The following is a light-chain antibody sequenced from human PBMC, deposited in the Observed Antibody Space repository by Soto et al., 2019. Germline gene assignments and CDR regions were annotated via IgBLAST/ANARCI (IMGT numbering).Light chain of an antibody. J-gene: IGKJ2*01. Sequence: EIVLTQSPGTLSLAPGERATLSCRASQNVRSNYLAWYQQKPGQSPRLLMFRASIRATGIPDRFSGSGSGADFSLTISRLEPEDFAVYYCQQYATSPYTFGQGTKLEIK. CDR1: QNVRSNY. CDR2: RAS. V-gene: IGKV3-20*01. CDR3: QQYATSPYT.